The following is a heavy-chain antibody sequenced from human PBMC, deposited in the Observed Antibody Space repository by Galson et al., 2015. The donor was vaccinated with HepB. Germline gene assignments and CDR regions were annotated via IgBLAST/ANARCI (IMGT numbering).Heavy chain of an antibody. CDR2: ISWDGGST. V-gene: IGHV3-43*01. CDR1: GFTFDDYT. Sequence: SLRLSCAASGFTFDDYTMHWVRQAPGKGLEWVSLISWDGGSTYYADSVKGRFTISRDNSKNSLYLQMNSLRTEDTALYYCAKGATFGGVIANGDAFDIWGQGTMVTVSS. D-gene: IGHD3-16*02. J-gene: IGHJ3*02. CDR3: AKGATFGGVIANGDAFDI.